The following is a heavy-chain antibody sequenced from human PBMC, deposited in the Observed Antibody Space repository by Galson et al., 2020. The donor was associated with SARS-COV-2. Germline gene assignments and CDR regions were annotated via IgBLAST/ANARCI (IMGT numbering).Heavy chain of an antibody. V-gene: IGHV3-33*01. CDR1: GFTFSSYG. J-gene: IGHJ4*02. D-gene: IGHD6-19*01. CDR3: ARDLDPIPAFPGIAVAGFPLDY. CDR2: IWYDGSNK. Sequence: QLGESLKISCAASGFTFSSYGMHWVRQAPGKGLEWVAVIWYDGSNKYYADSVKGRFTISRDNSKNTLYLQMNSLRAEDTAVYYCARDLDPIPAFPGIAVAGFPLDYWGQGTLVTVSS.